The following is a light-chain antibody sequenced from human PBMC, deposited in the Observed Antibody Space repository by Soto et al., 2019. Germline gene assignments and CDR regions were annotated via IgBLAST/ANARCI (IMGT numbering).Light chain of an antibody. V-gene: IGKV3-20*01. J-gene: IGKJ1*01. CDR2: GAS. CDR1: QSVSSSY. CDR3: QQYGSSPTWT. Sequence: EIVLTQSPGTLSLSPGERATLSCRASQSVSSSYLAWYQQKPGQAPRLLIYGASSRATGIPDRFSGSGSGTDFPPTISRLEPEDFAVYYCQQYGSSPTWTFGQGTKVEIK.